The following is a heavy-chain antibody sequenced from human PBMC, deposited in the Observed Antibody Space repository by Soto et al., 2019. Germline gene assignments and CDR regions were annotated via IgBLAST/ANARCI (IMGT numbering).Heavy chain of an antibody. CDR3: ARAPSAAGTVGFDF. CDR2: IWHDGSNK. V-gene: IGHV3-33*01. Sequence: PGGSLRLSCETSGFRFRDYGMHWVRQAPGKGLEWVAVIWHDGSNKHYADSVKGRFTVSRDNSKSTLFLQMDTLRAEDTAVYYCARAPSAAGTVGFDFWGQGTPVTVSS. CDR1: GFRFRDYG. J-gene: IGHJ4*02. D-gene: IGHD1-1*01.